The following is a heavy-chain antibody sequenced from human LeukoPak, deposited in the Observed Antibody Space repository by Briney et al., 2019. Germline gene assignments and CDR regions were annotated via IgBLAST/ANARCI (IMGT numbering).Heavy chain of an antibody. V-gene: IGHV3-49*04. CDR2: IRSKVYGGTP. J-gene: IGHJ4*02. CDR1: GFTFGDYA. CDR3: TRDQTPYY. Sequence: GGSLRLSCTASGFTFGDYAMTWVRQAPGEGLEWVGFIRSKVYGGTPEYAASVKGRFTISRDDSKGIAYLQMNSLKTEDTAVYYCTRDQTPYYWGQGTLVTVSS.